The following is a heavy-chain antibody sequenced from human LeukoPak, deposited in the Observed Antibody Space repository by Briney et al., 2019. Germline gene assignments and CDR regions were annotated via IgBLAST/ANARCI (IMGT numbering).Heavy chain of an antibody. J-gene: IGHJ4*02. CDR1: GGSFSGYY. CDR2: INHSGST. D-gene: IGHD5-18*01. CDR3: ARGRGYSYGYGY. Sequence: PSETLSLTCAVYGGSFSGYYWSWIRQPPGKGLEWIGEINHSGSTNYNPSLKRRVTISVDTSKNQFSLKLSSVTAADTAVYYCARGRGYSYGYGYWGQGTLVTVSS. V-gene: IGHV4-34*01.